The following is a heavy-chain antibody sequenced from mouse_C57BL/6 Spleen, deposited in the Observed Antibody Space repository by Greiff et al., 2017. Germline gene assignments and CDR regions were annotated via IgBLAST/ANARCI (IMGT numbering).Heavy chain of an antibody. V-gene: IGHV1-64*01. CDR3: ARWKGYDGAGYAMDY. J-gene: IGHJ4*01. Sequence: QVQLQQPGAELVKPGASVKLSCKASGYTFTSYWMHWVKQRPGQGLEWIGMIHPNSGSTNYNEKFKSKATLTVDKSSSTAYMQLSSLTSEDSAVYYCARWKGYDGAGYAMDYWGQGTSVTVSS. CDR1: GYTFTSYW. CDR2: IHPNSGST. D-gene: IGHD2-2*01.